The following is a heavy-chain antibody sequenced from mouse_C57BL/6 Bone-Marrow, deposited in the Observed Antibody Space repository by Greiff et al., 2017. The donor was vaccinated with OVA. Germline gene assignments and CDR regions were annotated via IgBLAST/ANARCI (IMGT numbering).Heavy chain of an antibody. D-gene: IGHD2-4*01. Sequence: QVQLQQSGAELVKPGASVKISCKASGYAFSSYWMNWVKQRPGKGLEWIGQIYPGDGDTNYNGKFKGKATLTADKSSSTAYMQLSSLTSEDSAVYFCARGGGYDYDGYFDYWGQGTTLTVSS. CDR1: GYAFSSYW. CDR2: IYPGDGDT. V-gene: IGHV1-80*01. CDR3: ARGGGYDYDGYFDY. J-gene: IGHJ2*01.